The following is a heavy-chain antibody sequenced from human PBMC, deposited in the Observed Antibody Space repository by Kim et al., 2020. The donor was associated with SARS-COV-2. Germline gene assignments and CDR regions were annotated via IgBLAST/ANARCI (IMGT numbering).Heavy chain of an antibody. D-gene: IGHD3-22*01. CDR1: GGSISSYY. CDR3: ARAPESYDSSGYYNDAFDI. V-gene: IGHV4-59*13. Sequence: SETLSLTCTVSGGSISSYYWSWIRQPPGKGLEWIGYIYYSGSTNYNPSLKSRVTISVDTSKNQFSLKLSSVTAADTAVYYCARAPESYDSSGYYNDAFDIWGEGTMVTVSS. CDR2: IYYSGST. J-gene: IGHJ3*02.